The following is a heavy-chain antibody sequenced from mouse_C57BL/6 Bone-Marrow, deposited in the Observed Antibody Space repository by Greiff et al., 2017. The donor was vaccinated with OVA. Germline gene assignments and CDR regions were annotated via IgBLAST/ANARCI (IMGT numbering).Heavy chain of an antibody. CDR1: GYTFTSYW. CDR2: IDPADSDT. D-gene: IGHD2-3*01. Sequence: QVQLQQPGAELVMPGASVKLSCKASGYTFTSYWMHWVKQRPGQGLEWIGAIDPADSDTNYNQKFKGKSTLTVDTSSSTAYMQLSSLTSEDSAVYHCARVPDGYYVWYFDVWGTGTTVTVSS. V-gene: IGHV1-69*01. CDR3: ARVPDGYYVWYFDV. J-gene: IGHJ1*03.